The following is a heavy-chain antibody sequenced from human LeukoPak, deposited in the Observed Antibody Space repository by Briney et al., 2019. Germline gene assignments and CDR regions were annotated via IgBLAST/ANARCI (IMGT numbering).Heavy chain of an antibody. CDR1: GYSISSSYY. J-gene: IGHJ4*02. CDR3: ASLPSNTGTHDY. CDR2: IYDRGST. Sequence: PSETLSLTCAVSGYSISSSYYWGWIRQPPGKGLVWIGTIYDRGSTHYNPSLKSRVTLSVDTSNNQSSLKLRSVAAADTAVYYCASLPSNTGTHDYWGQGTLVTVSS. V-gene: IGHV4-38-2*01. D-gene: IGHD4-11*01.